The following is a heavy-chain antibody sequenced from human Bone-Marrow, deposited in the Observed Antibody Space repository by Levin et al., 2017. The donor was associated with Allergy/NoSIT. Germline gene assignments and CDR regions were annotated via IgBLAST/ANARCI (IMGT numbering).Heavy chain of an antibody. V-gene: IGHV4-39*01. Sequence: SETLSLTCTVSGGPVLSATYYWGWIRQPPGKGLEWIGSIYYSGSTFCNPSLKSRVTMSIDTSNNQFSLKVSSVTAADTAVYYCARRATMTTGEIDSWGQGDLVIVSS. CDR2: IYYSGST. D-gene: IGHD1-1*01. CDR3: ARRATMTTGEIDS. CDR1: GGPVLSATYY. J-gene: IGHJ4*02.